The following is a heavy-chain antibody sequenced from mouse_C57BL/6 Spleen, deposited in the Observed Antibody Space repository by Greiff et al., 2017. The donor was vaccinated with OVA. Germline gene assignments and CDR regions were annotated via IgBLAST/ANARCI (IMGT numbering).Heavy chain of an antibody. J-gene: IGHJ2*01. V-gene: IGHV1-82*01. CDR3: ASTVVATPDY. CDR2: IYPGDGDT. CDR1: GYAFSSSW. Sequence: VKLMESGPELVKPGASVKISCKASGYAFSSSWMNWVKQRPGKGLEWIGRIYPGDGDTNYNGKFKGKATLTADKSSSTAYMQLSSLTSEDSAVYFCASTVVATPDYWGQGTTLTVSS. D-gene: IGHD1-1*01.